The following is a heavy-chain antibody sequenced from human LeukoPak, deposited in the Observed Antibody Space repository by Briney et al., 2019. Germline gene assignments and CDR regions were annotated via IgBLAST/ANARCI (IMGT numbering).Heavy chain of an antibody. J-gene: IGHJ4*02. CDR1: GYTFTGYY. V-gene: IGHV1-2*02. Sequence: ASVKVSCKAPGYTFTGYYMHWVRQAPGQGLEWMGWINPNSGGTNYAQKFQGRVTMTRDTSISTAYMELSRLRSDDTAVYYCARDLAFIVVVPAAPDYWGQGTLVTVSS. CDR3: ARDLAFIVVVPAAPDY. D-gene: IGHD2-2*01. CDR2: INPNSGGT.